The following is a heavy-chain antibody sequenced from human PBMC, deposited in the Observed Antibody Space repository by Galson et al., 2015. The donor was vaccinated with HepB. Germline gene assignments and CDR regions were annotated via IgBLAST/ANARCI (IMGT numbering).Heavy chain of an antibody. J-gene: IGHJ6*03. Sequence: SETLSLTCTVSGGSISSYYWSWIRQPPGKGLEWIGYIYYSGSTNYNPSLKSRVTISVDTSKNQFSLKLSSVTAADTAVYYCARGRGDYSNYYYYYYMDVWGKGTTVTVSS. CDR1: GGSISSYY. D-gene: IGHD4-11*01. CDR3: ARGRGDYSNYYYYYYMDV. CDR2: IYYSGST. V-gene: IGHV4-59*08.